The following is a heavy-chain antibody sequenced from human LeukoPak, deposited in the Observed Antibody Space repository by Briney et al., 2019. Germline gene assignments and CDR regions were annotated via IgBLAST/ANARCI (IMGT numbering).Heavy chain of an antibody. CDR2: IIPRFGIP. CDR3: ARDLNANFITGNPDT. CDR1: GDIFNRYS. J-gene: IGHJ5*02. Sequence: SVKVSCKASGDIFNRYSISWVRQAPGQGLEWMGGIIPRFGIPNYAEKVQGRVTISADKSTSTAYMQLSSLRSEDTAVYYCARDLNANFITGNPDTWGQGTLVTVSS. V-gene: IGHV1-69*10. D-gene: IGHD1-14*01.